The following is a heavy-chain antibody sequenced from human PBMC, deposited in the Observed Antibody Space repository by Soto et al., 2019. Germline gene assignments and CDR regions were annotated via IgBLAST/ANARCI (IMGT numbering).Heavy chain of an antibody. D-gene: IGHD6-19*01. Sequence: QVQLQESGPGLVKPSQTLSLTCLVSGASVSGDGSYCSWIRQHPGKGLEFIRYIHNSGSTYSNPSLENRVAMSIDTSKNQFSLRLSSVTAADSAVYFCARDLGSEQWFFDNWGQGILVTVSS. CDR2: IHNSGST. V-gene: IGHV4-31*03. CDR1: GASVSGDGSY. CDR3: ARDLGSEQWFFDN. J-gene: IGHJ4*02.